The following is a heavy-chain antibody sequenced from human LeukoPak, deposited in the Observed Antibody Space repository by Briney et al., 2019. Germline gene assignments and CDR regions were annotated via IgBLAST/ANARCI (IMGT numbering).Heavy chain of an antibody. Sequence: SETLSLTCTVSGGSISSYYWSWIRQPPGKGLEWIGYIYYSGSTNYNPSLKSRVTISVDTSKNQFSLKLSSVTAADTAGYYFARHHFHPYSRPRNLGQGTLVTVPS. D-gene: IGHD6-13*01. CDR1: GGSISSYY. V-gene: IGHV4-59*08. CDR2: IYYSGST. J-gene: IGHJ4*02. CDR3: ARHHFHPYSRPRN.